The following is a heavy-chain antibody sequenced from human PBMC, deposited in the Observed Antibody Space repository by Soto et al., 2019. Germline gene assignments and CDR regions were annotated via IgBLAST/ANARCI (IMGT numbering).Heavy chain of an antibody. CDR3: ARRIAAAGTPNWYFDL. V-gene: IGHV4-39*01. Sequence: QLLESGPGLVKPSETLSLTCTVSGGSISSSSYYWGWIRQPPGKGLEWIGSIYYSGSTYYNPSLKSRVTISVDTSKNQFSLKLSSVTAADTAVYYCARRIAAAGTPNWYFDLWGRGTLVTVSS. J-gene: IGHJ2*01. CDR1: GGSISSSSYY. CDR2: IYYSGST. D-gene: IGHD6-13*01.